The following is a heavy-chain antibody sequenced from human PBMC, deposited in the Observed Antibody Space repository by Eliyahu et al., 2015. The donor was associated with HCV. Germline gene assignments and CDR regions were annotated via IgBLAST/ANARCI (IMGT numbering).Heavy chain of an antibody. J-gene: IGHJ6*02. Sequence: QVQLQQWGAGLLKPSEXLSLTCAVYGGSFRAFYWTWIRQPPGRGLEWIGEITHSGSTNYNPFLKSRLTISIDTSKNQFSLKLTSLTAADTAVYYCAGLRGVIFYNYHAMDVWGQGTTVTVSS. CDR1: GGSFRAFY. D-gene: IGHD3-10*01. CDR2: ITHSGST. CDR3: AGLRGVIFYNYHAMDV. V-gene: IGHV4-34*02.